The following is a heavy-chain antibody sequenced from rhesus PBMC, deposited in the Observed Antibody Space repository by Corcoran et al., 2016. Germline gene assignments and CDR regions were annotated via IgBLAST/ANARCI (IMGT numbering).Heavy chain of an antibody. Sequence: QVQLQESGPGLVKPSETLSLTCAVSGYSISSGYGWSWIRQPPGKGLEWIGYIGGSSGSTNYNPSLKSRVTISKDTSKNQFSLKRSSVTAADTAVYYCASEAADGFDYWGQGVLVTVSS. J-gene: IGHJ4*01. CDR1: GYSISSGYG. V-gene: IGHV4-127*01. CDR2: IGGSSGST. CDR3: ASEAADGFDY. D-gene: IGHD6-19*01.